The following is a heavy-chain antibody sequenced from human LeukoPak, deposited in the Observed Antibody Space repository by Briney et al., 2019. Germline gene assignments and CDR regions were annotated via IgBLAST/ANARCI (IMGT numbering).Heavy chain of an antibody. Sequence: GGSLRLSCAASGFTFSSYGMHWVRQAPGKGLEWVAVISYDGSNKYYADSVKGRFTISRDNSKNTLYLQMNSLRAEDTAVYYCAKDLGITMIVVVITGFDYWGQGTLVTVSS. V-gene: IGHV3-30*18. CDR3: AKDLGITMIVVVITGFDY. D-gene: IGHD3-22*01. J-gene: IGHJ4*02. CDR2: ISYDGSNK. CDR1: GFTFSSYG.